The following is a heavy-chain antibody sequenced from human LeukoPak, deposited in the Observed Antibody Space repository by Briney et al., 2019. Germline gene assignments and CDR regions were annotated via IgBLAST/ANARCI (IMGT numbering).Heavy chain of an antibody. V-gene: IGHV4-34*01. D-gene: IGHD6-13*01. Sequence: SETLSLTCAVYGGSFSGYYWSWIRQPPGKGLEWIGEINHSGSTNYNPSLKSRVTISVDTSKNQFSLQLNSVTPEDTAVYYCARLIAAAAVLDYWGQGTLVTVSS. CDR1: GGSFSGYY. CDR3: ARLIAAAAVLDY. J-gene: IGHJ4*02. CDR2: INHSGST.